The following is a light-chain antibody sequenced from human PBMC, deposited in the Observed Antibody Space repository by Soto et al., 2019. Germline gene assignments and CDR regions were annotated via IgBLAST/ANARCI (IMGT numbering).Light chain of an antibody. Sequence: EIVLTQSPDTRSLSPGERATLSCRASHSVSSSSLAWYQQKPGQAPRLLIYDASSRATGIPDRFSGSGSGTDFPLAISRLEPEGFAVYYCQQYGSSPRTFGQGAKVEIK. V-gene: IGKV3-20*01. J-gene: IGKJ1*01. CDR1: HSVSSSS. CDR2: DAS. CDR3: QQYGSSPRT.